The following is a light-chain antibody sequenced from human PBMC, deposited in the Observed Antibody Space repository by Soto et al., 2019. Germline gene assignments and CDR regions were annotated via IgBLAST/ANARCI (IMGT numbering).Light chain of an antibody. Sequence: EIVMTQSPATLSVSPGERATLSFRASQSVSSNLAWYQQKPGQAPRLLIYGASPRATGIPARFSGSGSGTEFPLTISSLQAEDFAVYYCQQYNNWPRTFGQGTKVEIK. J-gene: IGKJ1*01. V-gene: IGKV3-15*01. CDR1: QSVSSN. CDR3: QQYNNWPRT. CDR2: GAS.